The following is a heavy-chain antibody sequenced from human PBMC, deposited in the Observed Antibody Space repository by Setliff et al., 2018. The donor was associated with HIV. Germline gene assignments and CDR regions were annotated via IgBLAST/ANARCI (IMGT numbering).Heavy chain of an antibody. Sequence: PGGSLRLSCAASGFTVSASPIHWVRQAPGKGLEWVGRVRSKTSYYATTYAASVTGRFTITRDDSKNTAYLQMNSLTTEDTAVYYCSGLRYCSSTSCYEAFDYWGQGTLVTVS. CDR2: VRSKTSYYAT. CDR3: SGLRYCSSTSCYEAFDY. CDR1: GFTVSASP. D-gene: IGHD2-2*01. J-gene: IGHJ4*02. V-gene: IGHV3-73*01.